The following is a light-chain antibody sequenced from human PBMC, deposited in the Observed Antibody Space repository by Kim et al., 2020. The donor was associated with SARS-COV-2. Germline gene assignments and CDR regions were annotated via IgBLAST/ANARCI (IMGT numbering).Light chain of an antibody. Sequence: LSVSPGERATPACRASRGVSSSLAWYQQKPGQAPRLLIYGESTRATGIPARFSGSESGTEFTLTISSLKSEDFAVYYCQQYKNWRTFGQGTKLEI. J-gene: IGKJ2*01. CDR2: GES. CDR3: QQYKNWRT. CDR1: RGVSSS. V-gene: IGKV3-15*01.